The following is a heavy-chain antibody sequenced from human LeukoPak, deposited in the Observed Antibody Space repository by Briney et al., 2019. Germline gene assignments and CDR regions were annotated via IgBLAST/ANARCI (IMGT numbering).Heavy chain of an antibody. CDR2: INPNSGDT. CDR3: ARDEYVLTSFDP. Sequence: VASVKVSCKASGYTFTAYYMHWVRQAPGQGLEWMGWINPNSGDTNYAQKFQGRVTLTRDTSISTARMELSRLRSDDTAVYYCARDEYVLTSFDPWGQGTLVTVSS. J-gene: IGHJ5*02. CDR1: GYTFTAYY. V-gene: IGHV1-2*02. D-gene: IGHD3-16*01.